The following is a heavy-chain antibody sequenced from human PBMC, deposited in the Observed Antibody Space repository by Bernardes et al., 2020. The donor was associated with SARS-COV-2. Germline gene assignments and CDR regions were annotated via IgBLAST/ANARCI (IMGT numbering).Heavy chain of an antibody. CDR1: GGSLSGFY. J-gene: IGHJ4*02. Sequence: SETLSLTCVVYGGSLSGFYWTWIRQAPEPGLEWIGEINQSGRNNYNPSLKGRVTMSVDTSKNQFSLKLTSVTAADTAVYYCAKGGPYKWNNGLSWGQGTLVTVSS. V-gene: IGHV4-34*01. D-gene: IGHD1-20*01. CDR3: AKGGPYKWNNGLS. CDR2: INQSGRN.